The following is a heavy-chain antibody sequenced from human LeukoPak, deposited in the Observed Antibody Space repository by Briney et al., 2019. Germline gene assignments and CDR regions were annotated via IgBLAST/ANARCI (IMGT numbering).Heavy chain of an antibody. CDR1: GYTFTSYY. Sequence: ASVKVSCKASGYTFTSYYMHWVRQAPGQGLGWMGIINPSGGSTSYAQKFQGRVTLTRDTSTNTVYMELSTLRSEDTAVYYCARSVFPYYSGSGSPYNVDVRRNSCFDFWGQGTLVTVSS. V-gene: IGHV1-46*01. CDR3: ARSVFPYYSGSGSPYNVDVRRNSCFDF. J-gene: IGHJ4*02. D-gene: IGHD3-10*01. CDR2: INPSGGST.